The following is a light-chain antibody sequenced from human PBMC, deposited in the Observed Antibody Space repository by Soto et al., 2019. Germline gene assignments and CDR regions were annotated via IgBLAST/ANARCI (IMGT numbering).Light chain of an antibody. CDR2: EVS. CDR3: SSYTSSGTYV. CDR1: GSDVGSYNR. V-gene: IGLV2-18*02. Sequence: QSALTQPPSVSGSPGQSVTISCTGTGSDVGSYNRVSWYQQPPDTAPKLMLYEVSYRPSGVPDRFSGSKSGNTASLTISGLQAEVEADYYCSSYTSSGTYVFGTGTKVTVL. J-gene: IGLJ1*01.